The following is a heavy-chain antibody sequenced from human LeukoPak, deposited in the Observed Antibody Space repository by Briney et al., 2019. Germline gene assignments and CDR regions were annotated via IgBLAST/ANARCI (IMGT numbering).Heavy chain of an antibody. Sequence: PGGSLRLSCAASGFTFSSYAMHWVRQAPGKGLEYVSAISSNGGSTYYANSVKGRFTISRDNSKNTLYLQMNSLRAEDTAVYYCARRGLVGAIDYWGQGTLVTVSS. J-gene: IGHJ4*02. CDR2: ISSNGGST. CDR1: GFTFSSYA. D-gene: IGHD1-26*01. CDR3: ARRGLVGAIDY. V-gene: IGHV3-64*01.